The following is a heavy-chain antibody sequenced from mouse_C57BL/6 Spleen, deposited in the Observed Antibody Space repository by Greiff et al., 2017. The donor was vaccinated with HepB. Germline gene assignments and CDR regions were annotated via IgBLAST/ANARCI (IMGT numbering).Heavy chain of an antibody. Sequence: VQLKESGPELVKPGASVKIPCKASGYTFTDYNMDWVKQSHGKSLEWIGDINPNNGGTIYNQKFKGKATLTVDKSSSTAYMELRSLTSEDTAVYYCAIYDYDGAYWGQGTRVTVSA. D-gene: IGHD2-4*01. V-gene: IGHV1-18*01. CDR1: GYTFTDYN. CDR3: AIYDYDGAY. CDR2: INPNNGGT. J-gene: IGHJ3*01.